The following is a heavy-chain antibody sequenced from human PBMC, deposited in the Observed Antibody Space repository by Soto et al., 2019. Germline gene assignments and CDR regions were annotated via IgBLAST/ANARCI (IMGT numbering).Heavy chain of an antibody. Sequence: QGQLVQSGAEVKKPGSSVKVSCKASGGTFSSYAISWVRQSPGQGLEWMGGIIPIFGTANYAQKFQGRVTMTADESPSTAYRELSSLGSEDTAVYYCARDMVVVAATASAVDIWGQGTMVTVSS. D-gene: IGHD2-15*01. V-gene: IGHV1-69*01. CDR3: ARDMVVVAATASAVDI. CDR2: IIPIFGTA. CDR1: GGTFSSYA. J-gene: IGHJ3*02.